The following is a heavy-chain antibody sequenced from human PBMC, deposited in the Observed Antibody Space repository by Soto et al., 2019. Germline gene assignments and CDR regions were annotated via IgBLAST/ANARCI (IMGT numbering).Heavy chain of an antibody. Sequence: GGSLRLSCVTSRFTFNTFAMSWVRQGPGEGLEWVSAINAGGGNTHYADSVKGRFTISRDNSKNTLYLQMDSLRAEDTPVYYCAKPPYSDFWPGHYYYLDFWGPGTLVTVSS. V-gene: IGHV3-23*01. J-gene: IGHJ4*02. D-gene: IGHD3-3*01. CDR1: RFTFNTFA. CDR3: AKPPYSDFWPGHYYYLDF. CDR2: INAGGGNT.